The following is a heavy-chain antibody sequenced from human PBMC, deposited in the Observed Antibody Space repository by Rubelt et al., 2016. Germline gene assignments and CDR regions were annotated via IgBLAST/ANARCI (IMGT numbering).Heavy chain of an antibody. D-gene: IGHD3-16*02. V-gene: IGHV3-23*01. J-gene: IGHJ4*02. Sequence: EVQLLESGGGLVQPGGSLRLSCAASGFTFSSYAMTWVRQAPGKGLEWVSVISGGGTYYADSLEGRFTISRDNSKNTLFLQMNVLRAEDTALYYCARDRYPGASVYWGQGTLVTVSS. CDR2: ISGGGT. CDR3: ARDRYPGASVY. CDR1: GFTFSSYA.